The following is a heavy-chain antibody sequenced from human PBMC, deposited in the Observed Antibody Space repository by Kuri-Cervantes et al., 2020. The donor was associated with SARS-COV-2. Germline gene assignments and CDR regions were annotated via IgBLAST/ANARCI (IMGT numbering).Heavy chain of an antibody. J-gene: IGHJ3*02. CDR2: INPNSGGT. CDR1: GYTFTGYY. Sequence: ASVKVSCKASGYTFTGYYLHWVRQAPGQGLEWMGWINPNSGGTNYAQKFQGWVTMTRDTSISTVYMELSRLRSDDTAVYYCARSTPFRRLMVISQGGAFDIWAKGQWSPSPQ. D-gene: IGHD2-8*01. V-gene: IGHV1-2*04. CDR3: ARSTPFRRLMVISQGGAFDI.